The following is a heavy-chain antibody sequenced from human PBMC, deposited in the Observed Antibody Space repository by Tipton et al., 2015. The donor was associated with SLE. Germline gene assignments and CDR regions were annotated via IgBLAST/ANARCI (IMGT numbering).Heavy chain of an antibody. J-gene: IGHJ3*02. CDR3: VKGGPGIDAFDI. V-gene: IGHV3-23*01. CDR1: GFTSNNYA. D-gene: IGHD1-1*01. CDR2: ISGSNGLT. Sequence: SLRLSCAASGFTSNNYAMNWARQAPGKGLEWVSTISGSNGLTYYAGSVKGRFTISRDNSKNTLHLQMNSLRAEDTAVYCCVKGGPGIDAFDIWGQGTMVTVSS.